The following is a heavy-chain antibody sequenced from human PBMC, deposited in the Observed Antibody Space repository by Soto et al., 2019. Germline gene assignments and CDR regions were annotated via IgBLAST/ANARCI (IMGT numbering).Heavy chain of an antibody. V-gene: IGHV4-59*02. J-gene: IGHJ5*02. CDR2: ISYSGST. CDR3: ARGGYCSGGSCYGRWFDP. CDR1: GGSVSSYY. Sequence: TVSGGSVSSYYWSWIRQPPGKGLEWIGYISYSGSTNYNPSLKSRVTISVDTSKNQFSLQLSSVTAADTAVYYCARGGYCSGGSCYGRWFDPWGQGTLVTVSS. D-gene: IGHD2-15*01.